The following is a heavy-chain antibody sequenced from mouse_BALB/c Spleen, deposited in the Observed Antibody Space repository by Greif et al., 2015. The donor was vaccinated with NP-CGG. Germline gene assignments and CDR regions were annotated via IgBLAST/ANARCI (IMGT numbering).Heavy chain of an antibody. V-gene: IGHV1-84*02. CDR1: GYTFTDYY. CDR2: IYPGSGNT. D-gene: IGHD4-1*01. CDR3: ARRTGTEAMDY. Sequence: LVESGLELVKPGASVKISCKASGYTFTDYYINWVKQKPGQGLEWIGWIYPGSGNTKYNEKFKGKATLTVDTSSSTAYMQLSSLTSEDTAVYFCARRTGTEAMDYWGQGTSVTVSS. J-gene: IGHJ4*01.